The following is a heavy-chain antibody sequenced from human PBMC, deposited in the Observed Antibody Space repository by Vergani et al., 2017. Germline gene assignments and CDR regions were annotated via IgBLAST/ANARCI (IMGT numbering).Heavy chain of an antibody. CDR3: ARVAIVATEGYYYYYMDG. J-gene: IGHJ6*03. D-gene: IGHD5-12*01. V-gene: IGHV3-30-3*01. Sequence: QVQLVESGGGVVQPGRSLRLSCAASGFTFSSYAMHWVRQAPGKGLEWVAVISYDGSNKYYADSVKGRFTIYRDNSKNTLYLQMNSLRAEDTAVYYCARVAIVATEGYYYYYMDGWGKGTTVTVSS. CDR2: ISYDGSNK. CDR1: GFTFSSYA.